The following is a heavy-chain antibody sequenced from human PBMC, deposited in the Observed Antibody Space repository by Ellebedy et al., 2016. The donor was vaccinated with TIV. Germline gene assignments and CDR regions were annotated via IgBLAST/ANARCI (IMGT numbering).Heavy chain of an antibody. V-gene: IGHV3-48*01. Sequence: GESLKISXAASGFTFTAFTMSWVRQAPGKGLEWISYISYNSGDTDYADSVRGRFTISRDNAKNALYLQMDGLRADDTAVYYCARFMGSRDYWGQGTLVTVSS. D-gene: IGHD3-10*01. CDR1: GFTFTAFT. CDR3: ARFMGSRDY. CDR2: ISYNSGDT. J-gene: IGHJ4*02.